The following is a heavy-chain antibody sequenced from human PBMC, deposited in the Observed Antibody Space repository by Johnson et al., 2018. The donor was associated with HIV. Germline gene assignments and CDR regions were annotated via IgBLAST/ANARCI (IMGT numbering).Heavy chain of an antibody. CDR1: GFTFSSYA. Sequence: QVQLVESGGGVVQPGRSLRLSCAASGFTFSSYAMHWVRQAPGKGLEWVAVISYDGSNKYYADSVTGGFTISRDNSKNTLYLQMNSLRAEDTAVYYCARGGAAAGPDAFDIWGQGTMVTVSS. CDR2: ISYDGSNK. CDR3: ARGGAAAGPDAFDI. V-gene: IGHV3-30*04. D-gene: IGHD6-13*01. J-gene: IGHJ3*02.